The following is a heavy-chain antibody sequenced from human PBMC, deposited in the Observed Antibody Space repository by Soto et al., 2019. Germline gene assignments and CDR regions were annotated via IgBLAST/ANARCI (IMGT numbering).Heavy chain of an antibody. V-gene: IGHV4-38-2*01. CDR1: DYSISSGYY. CDR3: ARLSSGSDAY. Sequence: FLTCAVSDYSISSGYYWGWIRQPPGKGLEWIANIHHSGSTYYNPSLKSRVTILIDTSTNQFSLKVSSVTAADTAVYYCARLSSGSDAYWGQGTLVTVSS. D-gene: IGHD6-19*01. J-gene: IGHJ4*02. CDR2: IHHSGST.